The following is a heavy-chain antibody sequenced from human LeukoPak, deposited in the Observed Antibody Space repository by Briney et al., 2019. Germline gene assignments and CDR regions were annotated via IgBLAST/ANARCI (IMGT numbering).Heavy chain of an antibody. J-gene: IGHJ4*02. Sequence: PSETLSLTCTVSGGSMNSYFWSWIRQPPGKGLEWIGYITYSGSTNYNPSLKSRVTMSLDTSKNQFSLKLSSVTAADTAVYYCARDTVYYDSSGYLGVFDYWGQGTLVTVSS. CDR1: GGSMNSYF. CDR3: ARDTVYYDSSGYLGVFDY. D-gene: IGHD3-22*01. CDR2: ITYSGST. V-gene: IGHV4-59*12.